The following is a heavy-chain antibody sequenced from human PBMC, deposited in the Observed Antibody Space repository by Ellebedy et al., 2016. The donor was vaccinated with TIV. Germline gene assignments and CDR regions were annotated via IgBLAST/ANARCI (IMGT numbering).Heavy chain of an antibody. Sequence: PGGSLRLSSVASGFTFSTSWMHWVRQASGKGLVWVSRIKTDGSYTTYADSVKGRFTISRDNAKNTLYLQMNSLRAEDTAVYYCAAKGSGYFDLWGRGTLVTVSS. J-gene: IGHJ2*01. V-gene: IGHV3-74*01. CDR2: IKTDGSYT. CDR1: GFTFSTSW. D-gene: IGHD2-15*01. CDR3: AAKGSGYFDL.